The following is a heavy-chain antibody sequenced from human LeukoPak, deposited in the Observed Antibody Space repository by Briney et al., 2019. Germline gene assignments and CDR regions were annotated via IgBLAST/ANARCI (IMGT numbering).Heavy chain of an antibody. V-gene: IGHV3-9*01. CDR3: VNDIGGDVIPRRFDY. CDR2: IAWNSGIT. Sequence: PGRSLRLSCAVSGFTFDDYTMHWCRQVPGKGLEWVSGIAWNSGITGYADSVKGRFTISRDNAKNSLSLQMNSLRAEDTAFYYCVNDIGGDVIPRRFDYWGQGTLVTVSS. D-gene: IGHD3-10*01. CDR1: GFTFDDYT. J-gene: IGHJ4*02.